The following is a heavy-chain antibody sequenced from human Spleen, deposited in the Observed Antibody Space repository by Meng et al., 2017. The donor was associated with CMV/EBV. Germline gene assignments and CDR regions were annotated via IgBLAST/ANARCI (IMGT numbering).Heavy chain of an antibody. CDR2: INPNNGET. D-gene: IGHD2-8*02. V-gene: IGHV1-8*01. Sequence: YDINWVRQAPGQGLEWMGWINPNNGETGYAQEFQGRVTMTRDTSISTVYMELNSLRSEDTAVYYCARVEGPAGAMLKYFYYYGMEVWGQGTTVTVSS. CDR3: ARVEGPAGAMLKYFYYYGMEV. J-gene: IGHJ6*02. CDR1: YD.